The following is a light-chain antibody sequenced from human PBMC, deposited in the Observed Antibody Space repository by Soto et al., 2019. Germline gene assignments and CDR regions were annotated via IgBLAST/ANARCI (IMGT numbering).Light chain of an antibody. CDR1: QDISNY. J-gene: IGKJ4*01. CDR3: QQYDNLPPLT. V-gene: IGKV1-33*01. CDR2: NAS. Sequence: DIQMTQSPSSLSASVGDRVTITCQASQDISNYLNWYQQKPGKAPKLLIYNASNLETGVPSRFSGSGSGTDFRFTIISLQDEEIAKYYCQQYDNLPPLTFGGGTKVEIK.